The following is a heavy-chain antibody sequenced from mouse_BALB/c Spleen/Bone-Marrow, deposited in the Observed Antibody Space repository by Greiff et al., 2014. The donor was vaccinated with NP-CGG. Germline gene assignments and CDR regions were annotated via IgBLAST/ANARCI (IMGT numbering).Heavy chain of an antibody. V-gene: IGHV5-17*02. CDR3: TRGGNWDDFDY. CDR1: GFTFSSFR. CDR2: ISSGSSII. D-gene: IGHD4-1*01. Sequence: EVKLVESGGGLVQPGGSRKLSCAASGFTFSSFRMHWVRQAPEKGLEWVAYISSGSSIIYYADTVKGRLTISRDDPKNTLFLQMTSLRSEDTAMYYCTRGGNWDDFDYWGQGTTLSVSS. J-gene: IGHJ2*01.